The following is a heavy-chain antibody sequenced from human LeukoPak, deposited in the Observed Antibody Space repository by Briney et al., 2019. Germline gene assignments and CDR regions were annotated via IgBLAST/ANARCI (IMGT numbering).Heavy chain of an antibody. CDR3: ARANDFWSGGIAAYGMDV. Sequence: SVKVSCKASGGTFNSYAISWVRQAPGQGLEWMGGIIPIFGTANYAQKFQGRVTITADESTSTAYMELSSLRSEDTAVYYCARANDFWSGGIAAYGMDVWGQGTTVTVSS. V-gene: IGHV1-69*13. J-gene: IGHJ6*02. CDR2: IIPIFGTA. D-gene: IGHD3-3*01. CDR1: GGTFNSYA.